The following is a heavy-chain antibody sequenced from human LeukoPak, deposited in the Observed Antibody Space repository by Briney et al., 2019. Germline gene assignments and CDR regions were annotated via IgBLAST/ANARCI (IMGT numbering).Heavy chain of an antibody. D-gene: IGHD3-22*01. CDR2: NIPILGIA. J-gene: IGHJ5*02. CDR1: GGTFSSDT. Sequence: SLKVSWKASGGTFSSDTMSWVRQDPGQGLEWMGRNIPILGIANYAQRLQGRVTITADKSTSTAYMELSSLRSEDTAVYYCARERKTYYYDNSGYPLGFDPWGQGTLVTVSS. V-gene: IGHV1-69*02. CDR3: ARERKTYYYDNSGYPLGFDP.